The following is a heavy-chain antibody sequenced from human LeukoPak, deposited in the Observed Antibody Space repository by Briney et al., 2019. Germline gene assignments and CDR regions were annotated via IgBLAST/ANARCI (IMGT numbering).Heavy chain of an antibody. V-gene: IGHV1-18*04. J-gene: IGHJ4*02. CDR1: GYTFTSYY. Sequence: ASVKVSCKASGYTFTSYYISWVRQAPGQGLEWMGRISAYNGNTKYVQKFQGRVTMTIDTSSTTAYMELRSLTSDDTAVYYCARVRDYFDSSDYSDYWGQGTLVTVSS. D-gene: IGHD3-22*01. CDR2: ISAYNGNT. CDR3: ARVRDYFDSSDYSDY.